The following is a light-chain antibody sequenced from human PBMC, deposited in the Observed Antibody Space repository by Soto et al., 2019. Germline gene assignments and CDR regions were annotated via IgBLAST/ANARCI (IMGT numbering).Light chain of an antibody. Sequence: EIVLTKSPGTLTLPTGERATLSCRASHSVSSSYLAWYQQKPGQAPRLLIYGASSRATGIPDRFSGSGSGTDFTLTISRLVPEDFAVYYCQQYGSSPRTFGQGTKVDI. V-gene: IGKV3-20*01. CDR2: GAS. CDR3: QQYGSSPRT. CDR1: HSVSSSY. J-gene: IGKJ1*01.